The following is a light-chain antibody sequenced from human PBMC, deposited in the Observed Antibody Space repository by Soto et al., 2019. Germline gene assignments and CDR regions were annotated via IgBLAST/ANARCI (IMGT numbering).Light chain of an antibody. V-gene: IGKV3-20*01. CDR3: QQFHISRT. J-gene: IGKJ1*01. CDR2: GAS. CDR1: QNVGND. Sequence: EIVMTQSPATLSVSPGEKAILSCTTSQNVGNDLAWYQEKPGQAPRLLFYGASSRATGIPDRFIGSGSGTDFTLTITGLEPEDFAVYYCQQFHISRTFGQGTKVDIK.